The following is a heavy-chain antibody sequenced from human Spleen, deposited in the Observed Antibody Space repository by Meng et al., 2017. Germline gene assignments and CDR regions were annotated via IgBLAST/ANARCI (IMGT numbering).Heavy chain of an antibody. CDR3: ARSPIDKYDLSALPLDY. V-gene: IGHV3-48*03. Sequence: GGSLRLSCAASGFTFSSYEMNWVRQAPGKGLEWVSYISSGDRTTYYADSVKGRFTISRDNSKNTVFLHINSLRPEDTAVYYCARSPIDKYDLSALPLDYWGQGTLVTVSS. CDR1: GFTFSSYE. J-gene: IGHJ4*02. D-gene: IGHD3-22*01. CDR2: ISSGDRTT.